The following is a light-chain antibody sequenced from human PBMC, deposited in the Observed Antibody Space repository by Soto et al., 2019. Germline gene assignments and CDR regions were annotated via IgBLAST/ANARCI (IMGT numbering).Light chain of an antibody. CDR3: MQALHTPRT. J-gene: IGKJ1*01. V-gene: IGKV1-27*01. CDR2: AAS. CDR1: QGFSNS. Sequence: DIQMTQSPSSLPAFVGDGVTFTCRASQGFSNSLAWYQHKPGEIPQLLIYAASTLQSGVPSRFSGSGSGTDFTLKISRVEVEDVGVYYCMQALHTPRTFGQGTKVDIK.